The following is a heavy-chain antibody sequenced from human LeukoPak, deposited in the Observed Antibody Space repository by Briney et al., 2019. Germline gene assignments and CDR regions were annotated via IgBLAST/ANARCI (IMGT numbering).Heavy chain of an antibody. Sequence: SETLSLTCTVSGGSISSYYWSWIRQPPGKGLEWIGYIYYSGSTNYNPSLKSRVTTSVDTSKNQFSLKLSSVTAADTAVYYCARGNTIFGVHPLFDYWGQGTLVTVSS. V-gene: IGHV4-59*01. J-gene: IGHJ4*02. CDR1: GGSISSYY. CDR3: ARGNTIFGVHPLFDY. D-gene: IGHD3-3*01. CDR2: IYYSGST.